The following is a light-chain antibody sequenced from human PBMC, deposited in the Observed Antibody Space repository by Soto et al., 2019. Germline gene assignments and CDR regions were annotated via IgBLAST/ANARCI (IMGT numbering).Light chain of an antibody. V-gene: IGKV3-15*01. CDR3: QQYNNWPRRT. CDR1: QSVSSN. CDR2: GAS. Sequence: EIVMMQSPATLSVTQGERATLSCRASQSVSSNLAWYQQKPGQTPRLLIYGASTRATGIPARFSGSGSGTEFTLTISSLQSEDFAVYYCQQYNNWPRRTFGQGTKVDIK. J-gene: IGKJ1*01.